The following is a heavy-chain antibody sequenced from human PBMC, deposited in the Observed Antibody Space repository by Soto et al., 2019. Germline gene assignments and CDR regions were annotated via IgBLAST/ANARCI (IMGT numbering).Heavy chain of an antibody. J-gene: IGHJ5*02. V-gene: IGHV4-61*01. D-gene: IGHD2-15*01. Sequence: QVQLQESGPGLVKPSETLSLTCTVSGGSVSSGSYYWSWIRQPPGKGLEWIGYIYYSGSTNYNPSLKSRVTISVDTSKNQFSLKLSSVTAAGTAVYYCARDQAYCSGGSCFRGPWGQGTLVTVSS. CDR3: ARDQAYCSGGSCFRGP. CDR1: GGSVSSGSYY. CDR2: IYYSGST.